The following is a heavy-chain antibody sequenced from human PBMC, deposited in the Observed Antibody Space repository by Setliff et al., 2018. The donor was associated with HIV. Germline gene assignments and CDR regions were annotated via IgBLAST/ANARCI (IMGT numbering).Heavy chain of an antibody. J-gene: IGHJ4*02. CDR3: ASATVGGASPFDS. Sequence: SETLSLTCTVSGDSISSSTYYWGWIRQPPGRGLEWLGYVYYTGESFYKPSLGGRVTILQDKSKNQFSLELRSVTAADTAVYYCASATVGGASPFDSWGPGTLVTVSS. D-gene: IGHD4-4*01. V-gene: IGHV4-61*05. CDR1: GDSISSSTYY. CDR2: VYYTGES.